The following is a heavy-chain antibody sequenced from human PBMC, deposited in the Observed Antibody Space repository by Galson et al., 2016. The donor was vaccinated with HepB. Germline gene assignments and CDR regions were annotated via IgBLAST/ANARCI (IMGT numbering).Heavy chain of an antibody. CDR1: GYTFTSYG. CDR2: MNPSSANT. D-gene: IGHD1-14*01. CDR3: ARGIRNLLYSDY. V-gene: IGHV1-8*01. Sequence: SVKVSCKASGYTFTSYGVHWVRQAPGQRLEWMGWMNPSSANTGYAQKFRGRVTMTRDTSISTAFMELSSLTSEDTAIYYCARGIRNLLYSDYWAQGTLVTVSS. J-gene: IGHJ4*02.